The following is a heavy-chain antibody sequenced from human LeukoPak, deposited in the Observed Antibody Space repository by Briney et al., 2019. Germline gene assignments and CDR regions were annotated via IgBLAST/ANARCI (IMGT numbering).Heavy chain of an antibody. V-gene: IGHV1-2*02. J-gene: IGHJ3*02. CDR1: GYTFTGYY. CDR3: AGFGVEDSSGWYDAFDI. Sequence: ASVKVSCKASGYTFTGYYVHWVRQAPGQGLEWMGWINPNSGGTNYAQKFQGRVTMIRDTSISTAYMELSRLRSDDTAVYYCAGFGVEDSSGWYDAFDIWGQGTMVTVSS. D-gene: IGHD3-22*01. CDR2: INPNSGGT.